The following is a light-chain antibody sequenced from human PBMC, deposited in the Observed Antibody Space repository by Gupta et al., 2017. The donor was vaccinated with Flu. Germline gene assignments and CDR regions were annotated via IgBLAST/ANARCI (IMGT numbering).Light chain of an antibody. J-gene: IGKJ3*01. Sequence: AIRMTQSPSSFSASTGDRVTITCRASQGISSYLAWYQQKPGKAPKLLIYAASTLQSGVPSRFSGSGSGTDFTLTISCLQSEDFATYYCQQYDSYPRTFGDGTKVDIK. CDR2: AAS. CDR1: QGISSY. V-gene: IGKV1-8*01. CDR3: QQYDSYPRT.